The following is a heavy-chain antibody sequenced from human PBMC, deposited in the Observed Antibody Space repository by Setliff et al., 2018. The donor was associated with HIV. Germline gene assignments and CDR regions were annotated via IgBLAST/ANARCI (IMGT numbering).Heavy chain of an antibody. V-gene: IGHV3-15*01. Sequence: GGSLRLSCAASGFTFSHAWMSWARQAPGKGLEWVGRIKSKPDGGAIDYAAPVQGRFTIPRDDSKNTLYLQMNSLRAEDTAEYYCAKESAASGLGYFDSWGRGILVTVSS. CDR3: AKESAASGLGYFDS. CDR1: GFTFSHAW. CDR2: IKSKPDGGAI. D-gene: IGHD3-22*01. J-gene: IGHJ4*02.